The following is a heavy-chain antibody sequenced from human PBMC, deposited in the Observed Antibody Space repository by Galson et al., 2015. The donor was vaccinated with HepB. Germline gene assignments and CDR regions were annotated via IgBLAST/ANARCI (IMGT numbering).Heavy chain of an antibody. D-gene: IGHD3-3*01. J-gene: IGHJ4*02. Sequence: SLKLSCEASGFTFSSYAMHWVRQAPGKGLEWVAVISYDGGNTYYADSVKGRFTISRDNSKNTLYLQMNSLRAEDTAVYYCARDLRNYDCWSCYYVPGYWGQGTLVTVSS. CDR3: ARDLRNYDCWSCYYVPGY. CDR1: GFTFSSYA. CDR2: ISYDGGNT. V-gene: IGHV3-30-3*01.